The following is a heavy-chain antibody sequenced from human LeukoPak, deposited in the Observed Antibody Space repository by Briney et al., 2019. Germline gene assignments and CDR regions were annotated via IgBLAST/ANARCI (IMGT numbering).Heavy chain of an antibody. Sequence: KASETLSLTCAVYGGSFSGYYWSWIRQPPGKGLEWIGEINHSGSTNYNPSLKSRVTISVDTSKNQFSLKLSSVTAADTAVYYCARGRLLYYGSGSYSWFDPWGQGTLVTVSS. CDR3: ARGRLLYYGSGSYSWFDP. D-gene: IGHD3-10*01. V-gene: IGHV4-34*01. J-gene: IGHJ5*02. CDR1: GGSFSGYY. CDR2: INHSGST.